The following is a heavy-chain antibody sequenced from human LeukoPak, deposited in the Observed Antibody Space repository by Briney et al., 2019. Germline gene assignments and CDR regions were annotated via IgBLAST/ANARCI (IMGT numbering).Heavy chain of an antibody. CDR2: ISGSGSSGGRT. D-gene: IGHD2-2*01. J-gene: IGHJ4*02. Sequence: GGSLTLPCAASGFPFSSYAVGWVRRAPGKGLEWVSDISGSGSSGGRTYYADSVKGRFTISRDNANNTVYLQMNSLSAEDTAVYFCAKGSHYCTSTSCYPTRPLFDYWGQGTLVTVSS. V-gene: IGHV3-23*01. CDR3: AKGSHYCTSTSCYPTRPLFDY. CDR1: GFPFSSYA.